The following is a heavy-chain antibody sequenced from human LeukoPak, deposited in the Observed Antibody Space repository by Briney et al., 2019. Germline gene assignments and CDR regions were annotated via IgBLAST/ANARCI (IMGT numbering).Heavy chain of an antibody. V-gene: IGHV3-74*01. CDR1: GFTFSNYW. J-gene: IGHJ4*02. CDR2: INSDGRDT. CDR3: ARGYCSDGSCSRPFDY. Sequence: TGGSLRLSCAASGFTFSNYWMHWVRQAPGKGLVWVSRINSDGRDTSYADSVKGRFTISRDNAKNTLYLQTNSLGAEDTAVYYCARGYCSDGSCSRPFDYWGQGTHVPVSS. D-gene: IGHD2-15*01.